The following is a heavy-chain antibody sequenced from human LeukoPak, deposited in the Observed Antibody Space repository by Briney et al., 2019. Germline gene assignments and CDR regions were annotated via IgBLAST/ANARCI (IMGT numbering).Heavy chain of an antibody. Sequence: SETLSLTCAVSGGSISSGGYSWSWIRQPPGKGLEWIGYIYHSGSTYYNPSLKSRVTISVDTSKNQFSLKLSSVTAADTAVYYCARFSGSYSFDYWGQGTLVTVSS. D-gene: IGHD1-26*01. CDR1: GGSISSGGYS. CDR2: IYHSGST. J-gene: IGHJ4*02. CDR3: ARFSGSYSFDY. V-gene: IGHV4-30-2*01.